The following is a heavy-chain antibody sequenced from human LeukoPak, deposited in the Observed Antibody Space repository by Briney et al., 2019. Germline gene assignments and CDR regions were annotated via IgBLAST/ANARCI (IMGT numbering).Heavy chain of an antibody. Sequence: ASVKVSCKASGYTFTSYGISWVRQAPGQGLEWMGWISAYNGNTNYAQKLQGRVTMTTDTSTSTAYMELRSLRSDDTAVYYCAGYSSSSLFFYGMDVWGQGTTVTVSS. D-gene: IGHD6-6*01. V-gene: IGHV1-18*01. J-gene: IGHJ6*02. CDR1: GYTFTSYG. CDR2: ISAYNGNT. CDR3: AGYSSSSLFFYGMDV.